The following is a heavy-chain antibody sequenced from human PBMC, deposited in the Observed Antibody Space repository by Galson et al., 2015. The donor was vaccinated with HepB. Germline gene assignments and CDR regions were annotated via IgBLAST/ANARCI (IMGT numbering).Heavy chain of an antibody. J-gene: IGHJ3*02. D-gene: IGHD7-27*01. V-gene: IGHV4-59*08. CDR1: GGSISSYS. CDR2: IYYSGST. CDR3: ARHLGQGGDAFDI. Sequence: TLSLTCTVSGGSISSYSWSWIRQPPGKGLEWIGYIYYSGSTNYNPSLKSRVTISVDTSKNQFSLKLSSVTAADTAVYYCARHLGQGGDAFDIWGQGTMVTVSS.